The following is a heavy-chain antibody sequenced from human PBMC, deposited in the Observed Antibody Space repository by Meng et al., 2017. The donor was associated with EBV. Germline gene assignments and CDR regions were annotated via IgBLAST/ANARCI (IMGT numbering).Heavy chain of an antibody. CDR3: ARGGGNRGGIVGATYRLNWFDP. D-gene: IGHD1-26*01. J-gene: IGHJ5*02. CDR1: XLSFSCYC. V-gene: IGHV4-34*01. Sequence: QVQLRQWGAGPLRASXXLCLTCAVVXLSFSCYCWSWLRQLPGKGLEWIGEINPSGSTNYNPALKSRVTISVDTSKNQFSLKLSSVTAADTAVYYCARGGGNRGGIVGATYRLNWFDPWGQGTMVRVSS. CDR2: INPSGST.